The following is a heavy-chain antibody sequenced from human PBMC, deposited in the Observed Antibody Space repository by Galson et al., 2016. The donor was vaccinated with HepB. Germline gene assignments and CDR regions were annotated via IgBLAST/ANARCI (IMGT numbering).Heavy chain of an antibody. CDR1: GGSLSRNY. V-gene: IGHV4-59*06. D-gene: IGHD3-3*01. CDR3: ARLERITIFGAIN. CDR2: ISNSGST. J-gene: IGHJ4*02. Sequence: SETLSLTCTVSGGSLSRNYWSWLRQFPGKGLEWIGHISNSGSTSYNSSLKSRLNLLIDTSKSQLSLTLNSVTAADTAIYYCARLERITIFGAINWGQGILVTVSS.